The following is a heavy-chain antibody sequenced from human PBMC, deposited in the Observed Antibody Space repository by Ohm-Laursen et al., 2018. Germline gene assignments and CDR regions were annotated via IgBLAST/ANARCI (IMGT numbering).Heavy chain of an antibody. J-gene: IGHJ4*02. Sequence: GSLRLSCAASGFIVKSNYMSWVRQAPGKGLEWVSAISAGGGNTYYADSVKGRFTISRDNAKNSLYLQMNSLRAEDTAVYYCARDGSGSYYDYWGQGTLVTVSS. D-gene: IGHD3-10*01. CDR3: ARDGSGSYYDY. CDR2: ISAGGGNT. V-gene: IGHV3-23*01. CDR1: GFIVKSNY.